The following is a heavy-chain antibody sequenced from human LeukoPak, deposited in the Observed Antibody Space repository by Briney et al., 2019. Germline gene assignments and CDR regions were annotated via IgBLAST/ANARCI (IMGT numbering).Heavy chain of an antibody. J-gene: IGHJ6*02. Sequence: KTSETLSLTCTVSGGSISSYYWSWIRQPAGKGLEWIGRIYTSGSTNYNPSLKSRVTMSVDTSKNQFSLKLSSVTAADTAVYYCASGSVVTAHNELYYYYYYGMDVWGQGTTVTVSS. D-gene: IGHD2-21*02. CDR2: IYTSGST. CDR3: ASGSVVTAHNELYYYYYYGMDV. CDR1: GGSISSYY. V-gene: IGHV4-4*07.